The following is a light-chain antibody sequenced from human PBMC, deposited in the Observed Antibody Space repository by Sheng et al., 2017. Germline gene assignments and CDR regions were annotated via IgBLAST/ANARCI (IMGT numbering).Light chain of an antibody. CDR2: KAS. CDR1: QDIRNY. V-gene: IGKV1-16*01. CDR3: QQYDSEIT. J-gene: IGKJ1*01. Sequence: DIQMTQSPSSLSASVGDRVTITCRASQDIRNYVAWFQQKPGKVPKPLIYKASTLQSGVPSRFSGSGSGTDFTLTISSLQPDDFATYYCQQYDSEITFGQGTRVEIK.